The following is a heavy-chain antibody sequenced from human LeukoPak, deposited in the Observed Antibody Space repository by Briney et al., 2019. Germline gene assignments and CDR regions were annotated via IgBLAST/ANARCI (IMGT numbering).Heavy chain of an antibody. CDR2: ISGSGGST. D-gene: IGHD4-17*01. J-gene: IGHJ4*02. Sequence: PGGSLRLSCAASGFTFSSYAMSWGRQAPGKGLGRVSAISGSGGSTYYADSVKGRFTISRDNSKNTLYLQMNSLRAEDTAVYYCAKAGLTLINYGDYRSWGQGTLVTVSS. CDR3: AKAGLTLINYGDYRS. CDR1: GFTFSSYA. V-gene: IGHV3-23*01.